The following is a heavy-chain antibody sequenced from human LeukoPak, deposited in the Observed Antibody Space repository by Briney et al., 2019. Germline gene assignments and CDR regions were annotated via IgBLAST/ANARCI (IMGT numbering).Heavy chain of an antibody. Sequence: ASVKVSCKASGGTFSSYAISWVRQAPGQGLEWMGGIIPIFGTANYAQKFQGRVTITADESTSTAYMELSSLRSEDTAVYYCAKIPRPYDFWSGYSYDYWGQGTLVTVSS. J-gene: IGHJ4*02. CDR1: GGTFSSYA. CDR3: AKIPRPYDFWSGYSYDY. CDR2: IIPIFGTA. D-gene: IGHD3-3*01. V-gene: IGHV1-69*13.